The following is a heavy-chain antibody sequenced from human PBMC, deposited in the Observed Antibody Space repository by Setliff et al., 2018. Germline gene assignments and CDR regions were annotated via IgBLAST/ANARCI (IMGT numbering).Heavy chain of an antibody. CDR2: FRPTGRT. CDR3: VRDAGDGYGVDAYAGAGFDI. V-gene: IGHV4-38-2*02. J-gene: IGHJ3*02. D-gene: IGHD4-17*01. Sequence: ETLSLTCAVSGSAIDSGHYWGWIRQPPGKGLEWIGSFRPTGRTYYNPSLKSRVTISVDTSKKQFSLKLTSMAAADTAVYYCVRDAGDGYGVDAYAGAGFDIWGQGTMVTVSS. CDR1: GSAIDSGHY.